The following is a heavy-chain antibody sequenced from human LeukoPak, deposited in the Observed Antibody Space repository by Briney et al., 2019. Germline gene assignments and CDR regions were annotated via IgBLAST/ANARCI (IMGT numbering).Heavy chain of an antibody. Sequence: SETLSLTCAVYGGSFSGYYWNWIRQPPGKGLEWIGEINHSGSTNYNPSLKSRVTISVDTSKNQFSLKLSSVTAADTAVYYCARGSARHPQFYPWGQGTLVTVSS. J-gene: IGHJ5*02. V-gene: IGHV4-34*01. CDR2: INHSGST. CDR3: ARGSARHPQFYP. CDR1: GGSFSGYY.